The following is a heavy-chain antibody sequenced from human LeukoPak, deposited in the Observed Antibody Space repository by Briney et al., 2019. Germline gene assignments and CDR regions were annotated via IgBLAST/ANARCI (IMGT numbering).Heavy chain of an antibody. CDR1: GFTFSSYS. D-gene: IGHD6-19*01. CDR3: ASNVAGTVDNGFDY. J-gene: IGHJ4*02. Sequence: PGGSLRLSCAASGFTFSSYSMNWVRQAPGKGLEWVSYISSSSSTIYYADSVKGRFTISRDNAKNSLYLQTNSLRAEDTAVYYCASNVAGTVDNGFDYWGQGTLVTVSS. V-gene: IGHV3-48*04. CDR2: ISSSSSTI.